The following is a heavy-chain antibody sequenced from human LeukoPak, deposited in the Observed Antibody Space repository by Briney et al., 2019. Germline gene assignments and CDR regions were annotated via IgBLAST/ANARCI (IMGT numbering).Heavy chain of an antibody. D-gene: IGHD2-8*01. CDR1: GGSFSGYY. CDR3: ARVSSRYCTNNICHFKWFDP. CDR2: INRSGST. Sequence: SETLSLTCAVYGGSFSGYYWNWIRQPPGKGLEWIGEINRSGSTNYNPSLQSRVTMSVDTSKNQLSLMLSSVTAADTAVYHCARVSSRYCTNNICHFKWFDPWGQGTLVTVSS. V-gene: IGHV4-34*01. J-gene: IGHJ5*02.